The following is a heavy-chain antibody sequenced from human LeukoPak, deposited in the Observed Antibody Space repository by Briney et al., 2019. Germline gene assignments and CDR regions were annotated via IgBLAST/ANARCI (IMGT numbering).Heavy chain of an antibody. V-gene: IGHV3-48*02. Sequence: GESLRLSCAASGFTFSSYSMNWVRQAPGKGLEWVSYISSSSSTIYYADSVKGRFTISRDNAKNSLYLQMNSLRDEDTAVYYCARDRSSGYYGNSDYWGQGTLVTVSS. J-gene: IGHJ4*02. CDR3: ARDRSSGYYGNSDY. CDR2: ISSSSSTI. CDR1: GFTFSSYS. D-gene: IGHD3-22*01.